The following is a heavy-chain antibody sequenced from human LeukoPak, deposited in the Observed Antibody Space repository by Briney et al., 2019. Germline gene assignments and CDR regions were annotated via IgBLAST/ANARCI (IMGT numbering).Heavy chain of an antibody. CDR1: GVSISSGGYH. V-gene: IGHV4-31*03. CDR3: ARARYSSGWYLDY. CDR2: IYYSGST. Sequence: SETLSLTCTVSGVSISSGGYHWSWIRQHPGKGLEWIGYIYYSGSTYYNPSLKSRATISVDTSKNQFSLKLSSVTAADTAVYYCARARYSSGWYLDYWGQGTLVTVSS. J-gene: IGHJ4*02. D-gene: IGHD6-19*01.